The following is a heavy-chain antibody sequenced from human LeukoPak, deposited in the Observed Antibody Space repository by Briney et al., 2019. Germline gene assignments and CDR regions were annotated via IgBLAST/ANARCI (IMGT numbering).Heavy chain of an antibody. CDR2: IIPIFGTA. CDR1: GGTFSSYA. Sequence: PSASVKVCCKASGGTFSSYAISWVRQAPGQGLEWMGGIIPIFGTANYAQKFQGRVTITADKSTSTAYMELSSLRSEDTAVYYCAREGRGSGFEYFQHWGQGTLVTVSS. J-gene: IGHJ1*01. CDR3: AREGRGSGFEYFQH. V-gene: IGHV1-69*06. D-gene: IGHD6-19*01.